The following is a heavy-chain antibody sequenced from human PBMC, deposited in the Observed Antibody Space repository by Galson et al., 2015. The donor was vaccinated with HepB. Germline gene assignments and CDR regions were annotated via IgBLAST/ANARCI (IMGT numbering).Heavy chain of an antibody. Sequence: SVKVSCRASTGTFSSYVLSWVRQAPGQRLEWMGGIIPIFDIADYAQKFQGRVTITADESTSTAYMEVSSLESEDTAVYCCARGGGGGGDPWVFDYWGQGTLVTVSS. CDR3: ARGGGGGGDPWVFDY. CDR2: IIPIFDIA. V-gene: IGHV1-69*13. J-gene: IGHJ4*02. D-gene: IGHD2-21*02. CDR1: TGTFSSYV.